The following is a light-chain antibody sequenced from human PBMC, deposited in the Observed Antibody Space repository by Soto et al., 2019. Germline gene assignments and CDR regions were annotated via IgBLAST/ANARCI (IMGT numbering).Light chain of an antibody. J-gene: IGKJ1*01. CDR3: QHYGGPPPWT. V-gene: IGKV3-20*01. Sequence: ENVLTQSPGTVSLSPGERATLSCRASQSVGSYLGWYQKKPGQAPRLLIYGASNRATGIPDRFSGSGSGTDFTLTISRLEPEDFAVYYCQHYGGPPPWTFGQGTKVEIK. CDR2: GAS. CDR1: QSVGSY.